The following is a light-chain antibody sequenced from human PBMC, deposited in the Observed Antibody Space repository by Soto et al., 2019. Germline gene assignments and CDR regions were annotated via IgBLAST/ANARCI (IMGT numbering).Light chain of an antibody. CDR2: DAS. Sequence: AIPFTQSPSSLSASVGDRVTITCRASQGISSALAWYQQKPGRAPKLLIYDASSLESGVPSRFSGSGSGTDFTLTISSLQPEDFATYYCQQFNSYPITFGQVTRLEIK. V-gene: IGKV1-13*02. CDR1: QGISSA. CDR3: QQFNSYPIT. J-gene: IGKJ5*01.